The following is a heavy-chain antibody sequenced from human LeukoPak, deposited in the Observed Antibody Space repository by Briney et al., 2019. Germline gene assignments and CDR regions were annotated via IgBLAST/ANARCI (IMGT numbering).Heavy chain of an antibody. V-gene: IGHV3-30*02. Sequence: HPGGSLRLSCAASGFTFNTYGMHWLRQTPDKGLEWLSFIRYDGSNKYYMESVRGRFTSSRDSSKNTLYLQMNSLRPEDTAIYYCARNWNNFFDSWGQGTLVTVSS. J-gene: IGHJ4*02. CDR3: ARNWNNFFDS. D-gene: IGHD1/OR15-1a*01. CDR2: IRYDGSNK. CDR1: GFTFNTYG.